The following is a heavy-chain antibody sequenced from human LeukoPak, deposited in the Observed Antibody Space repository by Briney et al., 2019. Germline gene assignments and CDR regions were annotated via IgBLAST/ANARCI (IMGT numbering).Heavy chain of an antibody. CDR3: ARMTNYYYGMDV. J-gene: IGHJ6*02. V-gene: IGHV4-59*01. Sequence: SETLSLTCTVSGGSISSYYWSWIRQPPGKGLEWIGYIYYSGSTNYNPSLKSRVTISVDTSKNQFSPKLSSVTAADTAVYYCARMTNYYYGMDVWGQGTTVTVSS. CDR2: IYYSGST. CDR1: GGSISSYY.